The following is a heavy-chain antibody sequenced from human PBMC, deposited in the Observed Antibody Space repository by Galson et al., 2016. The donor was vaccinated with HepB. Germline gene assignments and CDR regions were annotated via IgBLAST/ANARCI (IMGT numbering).Heavy chain of an antibody. CDR2: IWYDGSNK. J-gene: IGHJ4*02. CDR3: AKDGRIYCSSASCHDHFHY. V-gene: IGHV3-33*06. D-gene: IGHD2-2*01. Sequence: SLRLSCAASGFTFSTYGMHWVRQAPGKGLEWVAVIWYDGSNKYYADSVRGRSTISRDNSKNTLYLQMNSLRAEDTAVYYCAKDGRIYCSSASCHDHFHYWGQGTLVTVSS. CDR1: GFTFSTYG.